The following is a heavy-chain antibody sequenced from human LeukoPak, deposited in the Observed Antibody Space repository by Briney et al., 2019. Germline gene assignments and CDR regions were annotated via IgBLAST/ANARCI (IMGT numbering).Heavy chain of an antibody. D-gene: IGHD1-7*01. J-gene: IGHJ4*02. CDR2: ISSSSSYI. V-gene: IGHV3-21*01. CDR1: GFTFSSYS. Sequence: GGSLRLSCAVSGFTFSSYSMNWVRQAPGKGLEWVSSISSSSSYIYYADSVKGRFTISRDNAKNSLYLQMNSLRAEDTAVYYCARAGETGTTGGSLIDYWGQGTLVTVSS. CDR3: ARAGETGTTGGSLIDY.